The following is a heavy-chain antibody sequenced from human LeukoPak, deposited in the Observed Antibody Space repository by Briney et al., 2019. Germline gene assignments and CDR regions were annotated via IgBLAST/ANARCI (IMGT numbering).Heavy chain of an antibody. V-gene: IGHV3-23*01. CDR1: GFTFSSYA. Sequence: HPGGSLRLACAASGFTFSSYAMSWVRQAPGKGLEWVSAISGSGGSTYYADSVKGRFTISRDNAKNSLYLQMNSLRAEDTAVYYCARDFNDYGDYGYYYYYMDVWGKGTTVTVSS. J-gene: IGHJ6*03. CDR2: ISGSGGST. D-gene: IGHD4-17*01. CDR3: ARDFNDYGDYGYYYYYMDV.